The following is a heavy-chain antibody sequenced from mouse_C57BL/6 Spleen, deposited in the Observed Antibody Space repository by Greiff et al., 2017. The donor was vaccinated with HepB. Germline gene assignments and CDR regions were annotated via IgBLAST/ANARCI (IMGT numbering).Heavy chain of an antibody. Sequence: EVQGVESGGDLVKPGGSLKLSCAASGFTFSSYGMSWVRQTPDKRLEWVATISSGGSYTYYPDSVKGRFTISRDNAKNTLYLQMSSLKSEDTAMYYCARGGHYDGFAYWGQGTLVTVSA. D-gene: IGHD1-2*01. J-gene: IGHJ3*01. CDR3: ARGGHYDGFAY. CDR1: GFTFSSYG. CDR2: ISSGGSYT. V-gene: IGHV5-6*01.